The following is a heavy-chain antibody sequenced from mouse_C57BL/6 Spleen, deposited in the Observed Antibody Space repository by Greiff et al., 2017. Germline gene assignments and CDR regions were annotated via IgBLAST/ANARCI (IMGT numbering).Heavy chain of an antibody. D-gene: IGHD2-3*01. J-gene: IGHJ2*01. CDR1: GYAFTNYL. V-gene: IGHV1-54*01. Sequence: VQGVESGAELVRPGTSVKVSCKASGYAFTNYLIEWVKQRPGQGLEWIGVINPGSGGTNYNEKFKGKATLTADKSSSTAYMQLSSLTSEDSAVYFCARSDDGHTRDYFDYWGQGTTLTVSS. CDR3: ARSDDGHTRDYFDY. CDR2: INPGSGGT.